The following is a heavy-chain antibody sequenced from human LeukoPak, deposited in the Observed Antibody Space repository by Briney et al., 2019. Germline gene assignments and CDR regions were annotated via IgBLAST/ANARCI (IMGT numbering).Heavy chain of an antibody. V-gene: IGHV1-24*01. Sequence: ASVKVSCRVSGYTLTELSMHWVRQAPGKGLEWMGGFDPEDGETIYAQKVQGRVTMTEDTSTDTAYMELNSLRSEDTAVYYCESYELYSALDFEYWGQGTPVTVSS. CDR2: FDPEDGET. CDR3: ESYELYSALDFEY. J-gene: IGHJ4*02. CDR1: GYTLTELS. D-gene: IGHD5-12*01.